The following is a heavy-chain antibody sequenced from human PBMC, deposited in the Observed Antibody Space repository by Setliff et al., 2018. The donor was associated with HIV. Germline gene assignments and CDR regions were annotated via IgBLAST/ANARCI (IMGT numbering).Heavy chain of an antibody. CDR2: INPSDGST. J-gene: IGHJ5*01. D-gene: IGHD3-3*01. Sequence: ASVKVSCKASGYTFTSYYMHWVRQAPGQGLEWMGMINPSDGSTRYAQKLQGRVTMTRDTSTTTVYMELRSLRSEDTAVYYCARDKTAIFGVVIATNWFDSWGQGTLVTVSS. CDR1: GYTFTSYY. CDR3: ARDKTAIFGVVIATNWFDS. V-gene: IGHV1-46*01.